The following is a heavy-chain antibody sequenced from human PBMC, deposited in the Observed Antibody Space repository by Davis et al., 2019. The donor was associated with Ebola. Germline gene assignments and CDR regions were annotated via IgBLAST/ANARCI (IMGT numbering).Heavy chain of an antibody. CDR3: AKDNGAVRGSYYYYYGMDV. Sequence: GESLKISCAASGFTFSSYAMSWVRQAPGKGLEWVSAISGSGGSTYYADSVKGRFTISRDNSKNTLYLQMSSLRAEDTAVYYCAKDNGAVRGSYYYYYGMDVWGKGTTVTVSS. CDR2: ISGSGGST. CDR1: GFTFSSYA. D-gene: IGHD3-10*01. J-gene: IGHJ6*04. V-gene: IGHV3-23*01.